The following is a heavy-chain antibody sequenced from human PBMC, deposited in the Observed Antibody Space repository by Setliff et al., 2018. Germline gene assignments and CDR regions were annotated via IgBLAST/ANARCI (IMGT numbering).Heavy chain of an antibody. D-gene: IGHD3-3*01. CDR1: GYTFTGYY. V-gene: IGHV1-2*04. Sequence: ASVKGSCKASGYTFTGYYMHWVRQAPGQGLEWMGWINPNSGGTNYAQKFQGWVTMTRDTSISTAYMELSRLRSDDTAVYYCARGRDFWSGYLVYWGQGTLVTVSS. J-gene: IGHJ4*02. CDR2: INPNSGGT. CDR3: ARGRDFWSGYLVY.